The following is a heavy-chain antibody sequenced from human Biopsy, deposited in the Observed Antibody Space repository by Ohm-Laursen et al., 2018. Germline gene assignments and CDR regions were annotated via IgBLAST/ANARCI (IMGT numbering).Heavy chain of an antibody. J-gene: IGHJ6*02. CDR1: GDTFSRSA. Sequence: SVKVSCKASGDTFSRSAFFWVRQAPGQGLVYLGRIIPIVGITNHAQTFQGRITLTADKSTFMVYMELSRLRSDDTAIYYCARGGSGSGHYGMDVWGQGATVSVSS. V-gene: IGHV1-69*04. D-gene: IGHD3-10*01. CDR2: IIPIVGIT. CDR3: ARGGSGSGHYGMDV.